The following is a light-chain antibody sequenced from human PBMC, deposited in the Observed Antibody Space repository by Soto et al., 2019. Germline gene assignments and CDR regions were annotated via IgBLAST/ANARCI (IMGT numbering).Light chain of an antibody. V-gene: IGLV4-69*01. CDR3: QTWGTGIGV. CDR1: SGHSSYA. Sequence: QLVLTQSPSASASLGASVKLTGTLSSGHSSYAIAWHQQQPEKGPRYLMKLNTDGSHSKGDGIPDRFSGSTSGAECYLTISSLQSEDEADYYCQTWGTGIGVFGGGTKLTVL. CDR2: LNTDGSH. J-gene: IGLJ2*01.